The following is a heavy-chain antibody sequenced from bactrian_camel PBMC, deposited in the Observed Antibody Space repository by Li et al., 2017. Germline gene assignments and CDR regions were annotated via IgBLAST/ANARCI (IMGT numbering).Heavy chain of an antibody. J-gene: IGHJ4*01. CDR2: IEDHGGYT. V-gene: IGHV3S40*01. D-gene: IGHD2*01. CDR1: GFGFSSYD. CDR3: ATRESESWLCGLFQSRFTN. Sequence: VESGGGLVQPGGSLRLSCAASGFGFSSYDMSWVRQAPGMGLEWLSFIEDHGGYTEYAESAKGRFTISRDNTKNTLYLQLNSLKTADTAMYYCATRESESWLCGLFQSRFTNWGQGTQVTVS.